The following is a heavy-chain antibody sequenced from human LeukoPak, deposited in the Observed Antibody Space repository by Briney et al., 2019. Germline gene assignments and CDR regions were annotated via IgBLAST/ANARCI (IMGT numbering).Heavy chain of an antibody. CDR2: INPNSGGT. V-gene: IGHV1-2*02. Sequence: GASVKVSCKASGYTFTGYYMHWVRQAPGQGLEWMGWINPNSGGTNYAQNFQGRVTMTRDTSISAAYMELSRLKSDDTALYYCARGRGDYGYYDVFDIWGQGTLVTVSS. CDR1: GYTFTGYY. J-gene: IGHJ3*02. D-gene: IGHD4-17*01. CDR3: ARGRGDYGYYDVFDI.